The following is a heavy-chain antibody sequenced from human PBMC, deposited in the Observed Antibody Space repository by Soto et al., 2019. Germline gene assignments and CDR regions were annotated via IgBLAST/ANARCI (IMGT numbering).Heavy chain of an antibody. D-gene: IGHD3-16*01. CDR3: ASAPVLGAPNYYYYYMDV. Sequence: ASVRVSCKASGYTFTSYDINWVRQATGQGLEWMGWMNPNSGNTGYAQKFQGRVTMTRNTSISTAYMELSSLRSEDTAVYYCASAPVLGAPNYYYYYMDVWGKWTTVTVSS. J-gene: IGHJ6*03. V-gene: IGHV1-8*01. CDR2: MNPNSGNT. CDR1: GYTFTSYD.